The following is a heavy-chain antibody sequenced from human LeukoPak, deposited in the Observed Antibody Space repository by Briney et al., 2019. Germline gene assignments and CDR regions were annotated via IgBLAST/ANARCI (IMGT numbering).Heavy chain of an antibody. CDR3: AKDFWSGYYSGYFDY. V-gene: IGHV3-23*01. J-gene: IGHJ4*02. CDR2: ISGGGGSI. Sequence: GGSLRLSCAASGFTFSSYAMSWVRQAPGKGLEWVSAISGGGGSIYYADSVKGRFTISRDKSKNTLYLQMNSLRAEDTALYYCAKDFWSGYYSGYFDYWGPGTLFTVSS. D-gene: IGHD3-3*01. CDR1: GFTFSSYA.